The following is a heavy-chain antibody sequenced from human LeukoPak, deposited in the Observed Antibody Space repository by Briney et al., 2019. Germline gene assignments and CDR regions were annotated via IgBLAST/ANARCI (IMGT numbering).Heavy chain of an antibody. CDR3: AKEGTGIHFDY. V-gene: IGHV3-30*02. CDR1: GFIFNNYG. Sequence: GGSLRLSCAASGFIFNNYGFHWVRQAPGKGLEWVTVIWDDGSNKYYADSVKGRFTISRDNSKNTLYLQMNSLRAEDTAVYYCAKEGTGIHFDYWGQGTLVTVSS. CDR2: IWDDGSNK. D-gene: IGHD1-1*01. J-gene: IGHJ4*02.